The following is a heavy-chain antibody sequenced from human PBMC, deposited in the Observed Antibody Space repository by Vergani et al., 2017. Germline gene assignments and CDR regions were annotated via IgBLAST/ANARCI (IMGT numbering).Heavy chain of an antibody. CDR2: IIPIFGTA. V-gene: IGHV1-69*01. D-gene: IGHD3-10*01. J-gene: IGHJ4*02. Sequence: QVQLVQSGAEVKKPGSSVKVSCKASGGTFRSYAISWVRQAPGQGLEWMGGIIPIFGTANYAQNFQGRVTMTADESTSTAYMELSSLSSEDTAVYYCAGGRTLRGPPAYWGQGSLVTVSS. CDR1: GGTFRSYA. CDR3: AGGRTLRGPPAY.